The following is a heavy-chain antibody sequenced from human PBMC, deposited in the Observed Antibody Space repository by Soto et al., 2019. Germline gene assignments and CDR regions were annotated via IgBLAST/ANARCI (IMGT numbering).Heavy chain of an antibody. D-gene: IGHD3-3*01. V-gene: IGHV4-34*01. CDR2: INHSGST. CDR1: GGSFSGYY. J-gene: IGHJ6*02. CDR3: ARGGSGYYQVDYYYGMDV. Sequence: PSEPLSLHGAVYGGSFSGYYWSWNRQPPGKGLEWIGEINHSGSTNYNPSLKSRVTISVDTSKNQFSLKLSSVTAADTAVYYCARGGSGYYQVDYYYGMDVWGQGTTVTVSS.